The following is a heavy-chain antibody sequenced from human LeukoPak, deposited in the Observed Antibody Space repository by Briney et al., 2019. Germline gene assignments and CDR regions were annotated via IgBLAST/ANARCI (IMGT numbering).Heavy chain of an antibody. J-gene: IGHJ5*02. CDR2: INHSGST. Sequence: SETLSPTCAVYGGSFSGYYWSWIRQPPGKGLEWIGEINHSGSTNYNPSLKSRVTISVDTSKNQFSLKLSSVTAADTAVYYCAINPYTEGWFDPWGQGTLVTVSS. CDR1: GGSFSGYY. V-gene: IGHV4-34*01. CDR3: AINPYTEGWFDP. D-gene: IGHD2-2*02.